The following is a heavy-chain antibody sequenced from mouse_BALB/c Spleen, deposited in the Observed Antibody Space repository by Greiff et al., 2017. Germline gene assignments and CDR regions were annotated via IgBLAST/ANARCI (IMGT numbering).Heavy chain of an antibody. CDR3: ARFNWYFDV. J-gene: IGHJ1*01. Sequence: EVQLVESGGGLVQPGGSRKLSCAASGFTFSSFGMHWVRQAPEKGLEWVAYISSGSSTIYYADTVKGRFTISRDNPKNTLFLQMTSLRSEDTAMYYCARFNWYFDVWGAGTTVTVSS. V-gene: IGHV5-17*02. CDR1: GFTFSSFG. CDR2: ISSGSSTI.